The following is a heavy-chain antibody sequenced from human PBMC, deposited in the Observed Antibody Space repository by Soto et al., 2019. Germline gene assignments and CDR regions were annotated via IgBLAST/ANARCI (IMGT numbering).Heavy chain of an antibody. V-gene: IGHV3-30-3*01. J-gene: IGHJ4*02. Sequence: QVQLVESGGGVVQPGRSLRLSCAASGFTFSSYAMHWVRQAPGKGLEWVAVISYDGSNKYYADSVKGRFTISRDNSKNTLYLQMNSLRAEDTAVYYCAREGPLEWTRSFDYWGQGTLVTVSS. D-gene: IGHD3-3*01. CDR1: GFTFSSYA. CDR3: AREGPLEWTRSFDY. CDR2: ISYDGSNK.